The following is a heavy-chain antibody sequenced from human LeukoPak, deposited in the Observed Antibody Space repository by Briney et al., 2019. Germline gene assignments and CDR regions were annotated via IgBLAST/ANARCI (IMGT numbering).Heavy chain of an antibody. CDR1: GFTFSSYA. Sequence: PGGSLRLSCAASGFTFSSYAMSWVRQAPGKGLEWVSYISSSGSTIYYADSVKGRFTISRDNAKNSLYLQMNSLRAEDTAVYYCARATGTTWGTFDYWGQGTLVTVSS. CDR2: ISSSGSTI. V-gene: IGHV3-48*04. CDR3: ARATGTTWGTFDY. D-gene: IGHD1-7*01. J-gene: IGHJ4*02.